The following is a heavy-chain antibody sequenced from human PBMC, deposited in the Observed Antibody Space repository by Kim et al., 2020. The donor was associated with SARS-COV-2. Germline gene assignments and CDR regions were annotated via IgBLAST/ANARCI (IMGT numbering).Heavy chain of an antibody. CDR1: GFTFSSYE. CDR3: ARELGYCSSTSCQGYYYYYGMDV. Sequence: GGSLRLSCAASGFTFSSYEMNWVRQAPGKGLEWVSYISSSGSTIYYADSVKGRFTISRDNAKNSLYLQMNSLRAEDTAVYYCARELGYCSSTSCQGYYYYYGMDVWGQGTTVTVSS. J-gene: IGHJ6*02. V-gene: IGHV3-48*03. CDR2: ISSSGSTI. D-gene: IGHD2-2*01.